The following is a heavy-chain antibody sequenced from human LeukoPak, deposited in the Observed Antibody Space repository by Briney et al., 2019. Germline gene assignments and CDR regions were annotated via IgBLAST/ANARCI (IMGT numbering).Heavy chain of an antibody. D-gene: IGHD5-12*01. CDR2: INPNSGGT. Sequence: ASVKVSCTASGYTFTGYYMHWVRQAPGQGLEWMGWINPNSGGTNYAQKFQGWVTMTRDTSISTAYMELSRLRSDDTAVYYCARGGEDSGYDPYYYYYGMDVWGQGTTVTVSS. J-gene: IGHJ6*02. CDR1: GYTFTGYY. CDR3: ARGGEDSGYDPYYYYYGMDV. V-gene: IGHV1-2*04.